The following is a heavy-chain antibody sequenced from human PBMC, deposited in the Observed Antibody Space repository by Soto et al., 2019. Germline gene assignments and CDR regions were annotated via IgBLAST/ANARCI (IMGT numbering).Heavy chain of an antibody. CDR1: GGSFSGYY. Sequence: PSETLSLTCAVYGGSFSGYYWSWIRQPPGKGLEWIGEINHSGSTNYNPSLKSRVTISVDTSKNQFSLKLSSVTAADTAVYYCARVRVLRFLEWYYYYGMDVWGQGTTVTVSS. J-gene: IGHJ6*02. V-gene: IGHV4-34*01. CDR2: INHSGST. CDR3: ARVRVLRFLEWYYYYGMDV. D-gene: IGHD3-3*01.